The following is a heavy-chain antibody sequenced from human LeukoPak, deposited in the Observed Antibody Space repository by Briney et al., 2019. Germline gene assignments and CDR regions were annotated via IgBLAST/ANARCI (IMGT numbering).Heavy chain of an antibody. V-gene: IGHV3-23*01. CDR3: ARGDGYYDFWSGYPDAFDI. CDR2: ISGSGGST. J-gene: IGHJ3*02. CDR1: GFTFSSYA. D-gene: IGHD3-3*01. Sequence: SGGSLRLSCAASGFTFSSYAMSWVRQAPGKGLEWVSAISGSGGSTYYADSVKGRFTISRDNSKNTLYLQMNSLRAEDTAVYYCARGDGYYDFWSGYPDAFDIWGQGTMVTVSS.